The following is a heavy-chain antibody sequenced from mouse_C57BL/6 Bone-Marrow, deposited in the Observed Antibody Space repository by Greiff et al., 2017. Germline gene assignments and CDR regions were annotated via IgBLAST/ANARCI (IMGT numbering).Heavy chain of an antibody. Sequence: QVQLQQPGAELVKPGASVQLSCKASGYTFTSYWMHWVKQRPGQGLEWIGMIHPNSGSTNYNEKFKSKATLTVDKSSSTAYMQLSSLTSEDSAVYYCAREGWLLLSAYWGQGTLVTVSA. CDR3: AREGWLLLSAY. J-gene: IGHJ3*01. CDR2: IHPNSGST. V-gene: IGHV1-64*01. D-gene: IGHD2-3*01. CDR1: GYTFTSYW.